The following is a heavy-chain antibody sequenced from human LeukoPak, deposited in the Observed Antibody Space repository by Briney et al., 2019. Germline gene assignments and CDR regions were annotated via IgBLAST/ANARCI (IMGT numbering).Heavy chain of an antibody. Sequence: AASVKVSCKASGYTFTSYAMHWVRQAPGQRLEWMGWINTGNGNTEYSQKFQGRVTVTTDTSASTAYMELSSLRSEHTAVYYCARCGYSDAWSCDHWGQGTLVTVSS. CDR2: INTGNGNT. J-gene: IGHJ5*02. V-gene: IGHV1-3*04. D-gene: IGHD5-18*01. CDR3: ARCGYSDAWSCDH. CDR1: GYTFTSYA.